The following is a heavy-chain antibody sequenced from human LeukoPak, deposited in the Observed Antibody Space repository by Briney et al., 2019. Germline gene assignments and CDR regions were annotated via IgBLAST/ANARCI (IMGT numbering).Heavy chain of an antibody. V-gene: IGHV3-7*02. Sequence: GGSLRLSCTASGFTFSSYWMNWVRQAPGKGLEWVANIKQDGSEKYYVDSVKGRFTISRDNAKKSLYLQMNSLRAEDTAVYYCAKVIREVDMSHDYWGQGALVTVSS. CDR2: IKQDGSEK. D-gene: IGHD5-24*01. J-gene: IGHJ4*02. CDR1: GFTFSSYW. CDR3: AKVIREVDMSHDY.